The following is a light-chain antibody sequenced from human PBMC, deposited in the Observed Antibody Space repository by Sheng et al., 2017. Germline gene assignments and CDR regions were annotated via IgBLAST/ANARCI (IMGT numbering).Light chain of an antibody. V-gene: IGKV3-11*01. CDR2: ETS. CDR3: QQRSNWPLT. CDR1: QNVGLS. Sequence: IVLTQSPVTLSLSSGETATLSCRTSQNVGLSLDWYQQRPGRSPRLLIYETSKRATGIPARFSGSGSGADFSLTIRDFEPEDVAVYYCQQRSNWPLTFGEGP. J-gene: IGKJ4*01.